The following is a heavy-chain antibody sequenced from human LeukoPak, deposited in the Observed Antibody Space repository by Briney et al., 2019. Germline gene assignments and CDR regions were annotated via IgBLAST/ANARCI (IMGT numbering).Heavy chain of an antibody. Sequence: GGSLRLSCAASGFTFNSYWMSWVRQAPGKGLEWVANIKQDGSEKYYVDSVKGRFTISRDNAKNSLYLQMNSLRAEDTAVYYCARVPRPARYFDWPETFFDYWGQGTLVTVSS. CDR1: GFTFNSYW. CDR3: ARVPRPARYFDWPETFFDY. CDR2: IKQDGSEK. D-gene: IGHD3-9*01. J-gene: IGHJ4*02. V-gene: IGHV3-7*01.